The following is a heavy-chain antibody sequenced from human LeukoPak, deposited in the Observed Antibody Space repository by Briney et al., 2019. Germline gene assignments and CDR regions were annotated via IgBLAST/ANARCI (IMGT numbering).Heavy chain of an antibody. Sequence: SETLSLTCTVSGGSVSSGSYYWSWIRQPPGKGLEWIGYIYYSGSTNYNPSPKSRVTISVDTSKNQFSLKLSSVTAADTAVYYCARAGYSYGTDYWGQGTLVTVSS. J-gene: IGHJ4*02. CDR3: ARAGYSYGTDY. D-gene: IGHD5-18*01. CDR1: GGSVSSGSYY. CDR2: IYYSGST. V-gene: IGHV4-61*01.